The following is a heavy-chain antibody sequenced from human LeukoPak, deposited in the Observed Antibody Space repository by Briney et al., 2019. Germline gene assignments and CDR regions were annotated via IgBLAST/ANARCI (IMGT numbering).Heavy chain of an antibody. J-gene: IGHJ3*02. CDR3: ARGVVVAPRSAFDI. V-gene: IGHV3-7*01. CDR2: INQDGSEK. D-gene: IGHD2-2*01. CDR1: GFTFSSYW. Sequence: GGSLRLSCAASGFTFSSYWITWVRQAPGKGLEWVANINQDGSEKCYVDSVEGRFTISRDNAKNPLSLQMNSLRVEDTAVYYCARGVVVAPRSAFDIWGQGTMVTVSS.